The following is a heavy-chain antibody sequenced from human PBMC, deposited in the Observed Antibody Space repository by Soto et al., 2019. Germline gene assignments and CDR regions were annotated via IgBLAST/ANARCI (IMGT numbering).Heavy chain of an antibody. J-gene: IGHJ6*02. CDR3: ARGPDTAMVTSPYYYYYGMDV. CDR1: GYTFTGYY. Sequence: QVQLVQSGAEVKKPGASVKVSCKASGYTFTGYYMHWVRQAPGQGLEWMGWINPNSGGTNYAQKFQGWVTMTRDTSISTAYMELSRLRSDDTAVYYCARGPDTAMVTSPYYYYYGMDVWGQGTTVTVS. D-gene: IGHD5-18*01. CDR2: INPNSGGT. V-gene: IGHV1-2*04.